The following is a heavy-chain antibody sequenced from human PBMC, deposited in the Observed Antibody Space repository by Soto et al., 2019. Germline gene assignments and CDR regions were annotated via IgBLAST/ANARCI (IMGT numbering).Heavy chain of an antibody. CDR3: ARTTWGYSEPLHS. Sequence: EVHLVESGGGVAQPGRSLRLSCATSGFTFDDYAMHWVRQAPGKGLEWVSGISWNSDSTGYAASVKGRFTISRDNAKKTVFLQMSSVGSEDSAFYFCARTTWGYSEPLHSWGQGTLVTVSS. CDR2: ISWNSDST. D-gene: IGHD1-1*01. CDR1: GFTFDDYA. J-gene: IGHJ4*02. V-gene: IGHV3-9*01.